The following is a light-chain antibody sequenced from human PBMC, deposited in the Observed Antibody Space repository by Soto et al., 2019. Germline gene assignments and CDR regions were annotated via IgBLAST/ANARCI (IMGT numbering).Light chain of an antibody. CDR2: GAS. Sequence: EILMTQSPATLSVSPGERATLSCRASQSVGSNLAWYQQKPGQAPRLLIYGASTRANGIPARFSGTGSGTEFTLTISSLQSEDFALYYCQQYTKWPRFGPGTKVDIK. CDR1: QSVGSN. CDR3: QQYTKWPR. V-gene: IGKV3-15*01. J-gene: IGKJ3*01.